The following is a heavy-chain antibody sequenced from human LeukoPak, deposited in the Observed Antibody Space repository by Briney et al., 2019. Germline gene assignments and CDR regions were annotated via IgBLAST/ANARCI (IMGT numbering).Heavy chain of an antibody. J-gene: IGHJ3*02. CDR1: GGSISSGDYY. V-gene: IGHV4-30-4*08. Sequence: SQTLSLTCTVSGGSISSGDYYWSWIRQPPGKGLEWIGYIYYSGSTYYNPSLKSRVTISVDTSKNQFSLKLSSVTAADTAVCYCARDGKLVGAIRSDAFDIWGQGTMVTVSS. D-gene: IGHD1-26*01. CDR2: IYYSGST. CDR3: ARDGKLVGAIRSDAFDI.